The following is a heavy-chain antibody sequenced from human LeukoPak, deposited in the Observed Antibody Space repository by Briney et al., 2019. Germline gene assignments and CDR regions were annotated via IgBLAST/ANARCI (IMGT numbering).Heavy chain of an antibody. V-gene: IGHV3-30*18. D-gene: IGHD3-10*01. J-gene: IGHJ4*02. CDR3: AKDQTPGGEGSSDY. Sequence: GGSLRLSCAASGFTFSSYGMHWVRQAPGKGLEWVAVISYDGSNEYYIESVKGRFIISRENSKNTLYLQMNSLRTEDTSVYYCAKDQTPGGEGSSDYWGQGTLVTVSS. CDR1: GFTFSSYG. CDR2: ISYDGSNE.